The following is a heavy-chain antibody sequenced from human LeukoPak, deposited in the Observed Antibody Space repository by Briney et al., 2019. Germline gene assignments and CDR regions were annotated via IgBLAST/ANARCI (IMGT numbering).Heavy chain of an antibody. Sequence: GGSLRLSCAASGFTFSSYAMHWVRQAPGKGLEWVAVISYDGSNKYYADSVKGRFTISRENSKNTLYLQMNSLRAEDTAVYYCARDGSSSSGWYVAYWGQGTLVTVYS. CDR3: ARDGSSSSGWYVAY. V-gene: IGHV3-30-3*01. J-gene: IGHJ4*02. D-gene: IGHD6-19*01. CDR2: ISYDGSNK. CDR1: GFTFSSYA.